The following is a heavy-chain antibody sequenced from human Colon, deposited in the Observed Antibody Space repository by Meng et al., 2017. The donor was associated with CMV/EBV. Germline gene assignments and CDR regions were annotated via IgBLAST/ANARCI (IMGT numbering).Heavy chain of an antibody. J-gene: IGHJ4*02. CDR3: ARGGATPMVLRY. CDR1: GGSFSGYY. D-gene: IGHD5-18*01. Sequence: TCAVYGGSFSGYYWSWVRQAPGKGLEWIGEINRVGRTNYNPSLKNRVSILVDTSKNQFSLILNSVTAADTAVYYCARGGATPMVLRYWGQGTLVTVSS. V-gene: IGHV4-34*01. CDR2: INRVGRT.